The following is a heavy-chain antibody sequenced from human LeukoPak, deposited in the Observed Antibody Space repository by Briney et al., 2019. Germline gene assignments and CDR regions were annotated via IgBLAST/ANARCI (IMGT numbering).Heavy chain of an antibody. CDR3: ARDHFVDTAMVLSDY. J-gene: IGHJ4*02. CDR1: GYTFTSYG. V-gene: IGHV1-18*01. CDR2: ISAYNGNT. D-gene: IGHD5-18*01. Sequence: ASVKVSCKASGYTFTSYGISWVRQAPGQGLEWMGWISAYNGNTNYAQKLQGRVTMTTDTSTSTAYMELRSLGSDDTAVYYCARDHFVDTAMVLSDYWGQGTLVTVSS.